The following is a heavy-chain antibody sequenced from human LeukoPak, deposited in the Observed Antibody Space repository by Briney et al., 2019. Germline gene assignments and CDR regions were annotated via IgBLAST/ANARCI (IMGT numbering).Heavy chain of an antibody. CDR3: ARDPYSSGWYGNENYYWFDP. Sequence: GGSLRLSCAASGFTFSSYGMHWVRQAPGKGLEWVAVISYDGSNKYYADSVKGRFPISRDNSKNTLYLQMNSLRAEDTAVYYCARDPYSSGWYGNENYYWFDPWGQGTLVTVSS. CDR2: ISYDGSNK. J-gene: IGHJ5*02. CDR1: GFTFSSYG. D-gene: IGHD6-19*01. V-gene: IGHV3-30*03.